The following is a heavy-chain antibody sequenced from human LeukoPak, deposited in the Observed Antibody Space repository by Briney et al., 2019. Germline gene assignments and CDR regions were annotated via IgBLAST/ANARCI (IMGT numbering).Heavy chain of an antibody. CDR3: ARGPVRDDGLTGISNYFGLDV. Sequence: SETLSLTCAVYGGSFTEYYWSWIRHLPGKGLEWIGEIHHRAGANYNPSLWGRVTISADTSKNQFSLHLTSVTAADTATFCCARGPVRDDGLTGISNYFGLDVWGHGTTVTVFS. V-gene: IGHV4-34*01. CDR1: GGSFTEYY. CDR2: IHHRAGA. D-gene: IGHD2-21*02. J-gene: IGHJ6*02.